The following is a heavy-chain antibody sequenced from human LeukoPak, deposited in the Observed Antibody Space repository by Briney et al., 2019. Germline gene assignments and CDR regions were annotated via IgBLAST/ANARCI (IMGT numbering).Heavy chain of an antibody. J-gene: IGHJ3*02. CDR3: ASDHGGSAHLEAAFDI. Sequence: PSETLSLTCTVSGASIRSYYWSWIRQPPGQRLEWIGLIFYTGSTNYNPSLKGRVTISIDTSKSQFSLKLGSVTAADTAVYYCASDHGGSAHLEAAFDIWGRGTLVTVSS. CDR1: GASIRSYY. CDR2: IFYTGST. D-gene: IGHD1-26*01. V-gene: IGHV4-59*01.